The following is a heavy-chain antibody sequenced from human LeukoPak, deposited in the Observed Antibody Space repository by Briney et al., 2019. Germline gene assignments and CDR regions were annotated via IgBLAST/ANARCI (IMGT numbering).Heavy chain of an antibody. CDR2: IWYDGSNK. Sequence: PGGSLRLSCAASGFTFSSYGMHWVRQAPGKGLEWVAVIWYDGSNKYYADSVRGRFTISRDNSKNTLYLQMNSLRAEDTAVYYCARVMGSGWYSFDYWGQGTLVTVSS. D-gene: IGHD6-19*01. V-gene: IGHV3-33*01. J-gene: IGHJ4*02. CDR1: GFTFSSYG. CDR3: ARVMGSGWYSFDY.